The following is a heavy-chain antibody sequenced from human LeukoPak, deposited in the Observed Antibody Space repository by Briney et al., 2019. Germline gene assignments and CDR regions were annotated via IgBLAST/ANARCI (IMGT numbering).Heavy chain of an antibody. CDR1: GFTFSSYD. J-gene: IGHJ4*02. V-gene: IGHV3-23*01. D-gene: IGHD6-13*01. CDR3: ALRTIDLYSSSWYFDY. CDR2: ISGSGAST. Sequence: GGSLRLSCAASGFTFSSYDMSWVRQAPGKGVEWVSAISGSGASTFYADSVKGRFTISRDNSKNTLYLQMNSLRAEDTAVYYCALRTIDLYSSSWYFDYWGQGTLVTVSS.